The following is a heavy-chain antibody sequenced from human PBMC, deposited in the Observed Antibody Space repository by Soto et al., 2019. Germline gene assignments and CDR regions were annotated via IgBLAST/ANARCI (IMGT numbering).Heavy chain of an antibody. CDR1: GGSISSDDYY. V-gene: IGHV4-30-4*01. CDR3: ARGIGTYPAYGMDV. Sequence: QVQLQESGPGLVKPSQTLSLTCTVSGGSISSDDYYWNWIRQPPGKGLEGFGYIYCSGSTYYNPSLKSRVTISVDTSKNQCSMRLSSVTAEDTAVYYCARGIGTYPAYGMDVWGQGTTVTVSS. CDR2: IYCSGST. D-gene: IGHD1-26*01. J-gene: IGHJ6*02.